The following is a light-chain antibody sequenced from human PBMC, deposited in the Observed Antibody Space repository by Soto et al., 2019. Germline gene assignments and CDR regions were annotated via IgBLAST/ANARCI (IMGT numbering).Light chain of an antibody. V-gene: IGKV1-5*01. CDR1: QSISSW. Sequence: ESQMTQAPSTLSASVGDRVTITCRASQSISSWLAWYQQKPGKAPKLLIYDASSLESGVPSRFSGSGSGTEFTLTISSLQPDDFATYYCQQYNSPVTFGQGTKVDIK. CDR3: QQYNSPVT. J-gene: IGKJ1*01. CDR2: DAS.